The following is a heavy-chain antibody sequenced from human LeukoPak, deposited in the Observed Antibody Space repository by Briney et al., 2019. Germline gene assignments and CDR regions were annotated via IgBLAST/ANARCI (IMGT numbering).Heavy chain of an antibody. CDR1: GGSFSGYY. CDR3: ARGRCSWGPCQYYYYYYGMDV. Sequence: SETLSLTCAVYGGSFSGYYWSWIRQPPGKGLEWIGEINHSGSTNYNPSLKSRVTISVDMSKNQFSLKLSSVTAADTAVYYCARGRCSWGPCQYYYYYYGMDVWGQGTTVTVSS. CDR2: INHSGST. D-gene: IGHD3-16*01. J-gene: IGHJ6*02. V-gene: IGHV4-34*01.